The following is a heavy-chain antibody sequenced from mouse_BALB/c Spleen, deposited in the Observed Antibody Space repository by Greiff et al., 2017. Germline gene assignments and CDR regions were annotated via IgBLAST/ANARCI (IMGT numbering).Heavy chain of an antibody. V-gene: IGHV3-8*02. J-gene: IGHJ3*01. CDR2: ISYSGST. Sequence: VQLQQSGPSLVKPSQTLSLTCSVTGDSITSGYWNWIRKFPGNKLEYMGYISYSGSTYYNPSLKSRISITRDTSKNQYYLQLNSVTTEDTATYYCARWDSSGYWFAYWGQGTLVTVSA. D-gene: IGHD3-2*01. CDR3: ARWDSSGYWFAY. CDR1: GDSITSGY.